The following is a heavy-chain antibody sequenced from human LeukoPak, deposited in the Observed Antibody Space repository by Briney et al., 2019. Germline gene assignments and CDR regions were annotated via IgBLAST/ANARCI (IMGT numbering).Heavy chain of an antibody. D-gene: IGHD2-15*01. Sequence: SETLSLTCAVSGGSISSGGYSWSWIRQPPGKGLEWIGYIYHSGSTYYNPSLKSRVTISVDRSKNQFSLKLSSVTAADTAVYYCARDDLAASAFDIWAKGQWSPSLQ. CDR2: IYHSGST. CDR3: ARDDLAASAFDI. CDR1: GGSISSGGYS. J-gene: IGHJ3*02. V-gene: IGHV4-30-2*01.